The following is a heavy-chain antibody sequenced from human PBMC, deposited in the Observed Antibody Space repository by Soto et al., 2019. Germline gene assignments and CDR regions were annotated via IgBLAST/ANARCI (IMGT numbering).Heavy chain of an antibody. CDR1: GGTFSSHG. CDR2: IMLTFGSA. D-gene: IGHD1-1*01. V-gene: IGHV1-69*06. Sequence: QVQLLQSGTALQKPGSSVKVSCKASGGTFSSHGIAWVRQVPGQGLEWVGGIMLTFGSATYAPKFQGRVTISADKSTSTAYMELRRLRSEDTAVYYCATERSAQYFDYWGQGTLVTVSS. CDR3: ATERSAQYFDY. J-gene: IGHJ4*02.